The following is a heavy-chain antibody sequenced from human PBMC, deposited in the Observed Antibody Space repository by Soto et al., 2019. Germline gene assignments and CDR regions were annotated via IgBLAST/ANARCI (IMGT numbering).Heavy chain of an antibody. CDR1: GFTFSSYA. V-gene: IGHV3-23*01. J-gene: IGHJ4*02. CDR2: INGSGGST. Sequence: PGGSLRLSCAASGFTFSSYAMSWVRQAPGKGLEWVSAINGSGGSTYYADSVKGRFTISRDNSKNTLYLQMNSLRAEDTAVYYCAKGPRLFWSGYPFDYWGQGTLVTVSS. D-gene: IGHD3-3*01. CDR3: AKGPRLFWSGYPFDY.